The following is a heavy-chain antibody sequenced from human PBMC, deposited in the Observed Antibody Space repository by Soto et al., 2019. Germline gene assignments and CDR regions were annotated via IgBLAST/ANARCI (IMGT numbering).Heavy chain of an antibody. CDR1: GGSFSGYY. V-gene: IGHV4-34*01. D-gene: IGHD6-13*01. Sequence: LSLTCAVYGGSFSGYYWSWIRQPPGKGLEWIGEINHSGSTNYNPSLKSRVTISVDTSKNQFSLKLSSVTAADTAVYYCARGNGADSSSWYSYYYYYYGMDVWGQGTTVTVSS. J-gene: IGHJ6*02. CDR3: ARGNGADSSSWYSYYYYYYGMDV. CDR2: INHSGST.